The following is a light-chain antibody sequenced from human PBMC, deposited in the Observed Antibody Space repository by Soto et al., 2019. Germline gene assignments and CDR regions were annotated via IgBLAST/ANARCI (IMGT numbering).Light chain of an antibody. CDR3: QSYDSSLTAYV. CDR2: GNI. V-gene: IGLV1-40*01. Sequence: QAVVTQPPSVSGAPGQRVTISCTGSSSNIGAGYDVHWYQQLPGAAPKLLIYGNINRPSGVPNRFSGSKSGTSASLAITELQAEDEADYYCQSYDSSLTAYVFGAGTQLTVL. J-gene: IGLJ7*01. CDR1: SSNIGAGYD.